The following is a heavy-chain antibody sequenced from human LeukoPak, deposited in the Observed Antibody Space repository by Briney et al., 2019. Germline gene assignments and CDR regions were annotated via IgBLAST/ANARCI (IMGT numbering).Heavy chain of an antibody. CDR3: AREGNWGTKIHY. CDR1: GFTFSDFY. D-gene: IGHD7-27*01. V-gene: IGHV3-11*01. J-gene: IGHJ4*02. Sequence: PGGSLRLSCAASGFTFSDFYMSWIRQAPGKGLEWVSYISSTGSHKSYADSVKGRFTISRDNAKNSLYLQINSLRAEDTAVYYCAREGNWGTKIHYWGQGTLVTVSS. CDR2: ISSTGSHK.